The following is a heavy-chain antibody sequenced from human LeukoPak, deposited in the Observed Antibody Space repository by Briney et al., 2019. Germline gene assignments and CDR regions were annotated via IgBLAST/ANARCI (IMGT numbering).Heavy chain of an antibody. D-gene: IGHD1-26*01. Sequence: SETLSLTCTVSGGSISSYHWSWVRQPPGKGLEWIGYILTSGSTNYNPSLKSRLTISVDTSTNQFTLKLSSVTAADTAVYYCARHGLKLVGASTIYFDNWGQGILVTVSS. CDR3: ARHGLKLVGASTIYFDN. CDR2: ILTSGST. CDR1: GGSISSYH. J-gene: IGHJ4*02. V-gene: IGHV4-4*09.